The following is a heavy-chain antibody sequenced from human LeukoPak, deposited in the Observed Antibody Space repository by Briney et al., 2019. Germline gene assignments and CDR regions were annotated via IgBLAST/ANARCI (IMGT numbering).Heavy chain of an antibody. V-gene: IGHV3-23*01. CDR2: ISGSGGST. J-gene: IGHJ4*02. CDR1: GFTFSSYA. CDR3: AKVGGGSWSFFDY. D-gene: IGHD6-13*01. Sequence: GGSLRHSCAASGFTFSSYAMSWVRQAPGKGLEWVSAISGSGGSTYYADSVKGRFTISRDNSKNTLYLQMNSLRAEDTAVYYCAKVGGGSWSFFDYWGQGTLVTVSS.